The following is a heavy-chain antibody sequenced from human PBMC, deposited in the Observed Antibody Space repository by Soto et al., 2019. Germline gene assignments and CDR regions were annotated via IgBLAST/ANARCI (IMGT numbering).Heavy chain of an antibody. D-gene: IGHD3-16*02. CDR1: GFTFSSFG. CDR3: AKDRTAYFDYVWRTYRSQNSFDS. J-gene: IGHJ4*02. Sequence: QVQLVESGGGVVQPGRSLRLSCAASGFTFSSFGMHWVRQAPGKGLEWVAVLSFDGSNKYYADSVKGRFTISRDSSKSTLYLQMNSLRAEDTAVYYCAKDRTAYFDYVWRTYRSQNSFDSWGQGTLVTVSS. CDR2: LSFDGSNK. V-gene: IGHV3-30*18.